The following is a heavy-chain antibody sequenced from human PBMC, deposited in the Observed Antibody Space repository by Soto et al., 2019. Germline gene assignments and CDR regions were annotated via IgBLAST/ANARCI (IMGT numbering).Heavy chain of an antibody. V-gene: IGHV3-30*18. Sequence: GGSLRLSCAASGFPFSHYAMSWVRQAPGKGLEWVAVISYDGSNKYYADSVKGRFTISRDNSKNTLYLQMNSLRAEDTAVYYCAKDHQPQRVTIFGVVNPYYYYYGMDVWGQGTTVTVSS. CDR3: AKDHQPQRVTIFGVVNPYYYYYGMDV. J-gene: IGHJ6*02. D-gene: IGHD3-3*01. CDR1: GFPFSHYA. CDR2: ISYDGSNK.